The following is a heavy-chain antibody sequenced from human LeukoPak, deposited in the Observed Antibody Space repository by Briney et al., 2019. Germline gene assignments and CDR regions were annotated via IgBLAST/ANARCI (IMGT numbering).Heavy chain of an antibody. V-gene: IGHV3-30*02. J-gene: IGHJ4*02. Sequence: GGSLRLSRAASGFTFSSYGMHWVRQAPGKGLEWVAFIRYDGSNKYYADSVKGRFTISRDNSKNTLYLQMNSLRAEDTAVYYRAKDGLGSGSYPIYLYWGQGTLVTVSS. D-gene: IGHD1-26*01. CDR3: AKDGLGSGSYPIYLY. CDR2: IRYDGSNK. CDR1: GFTFSSYG.